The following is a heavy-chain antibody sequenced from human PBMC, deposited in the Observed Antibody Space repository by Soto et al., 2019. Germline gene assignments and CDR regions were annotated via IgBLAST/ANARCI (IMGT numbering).Heavy chain of an antibody. CDR1: GYTFSNFG. Sequence: QVQLVQSGTEVKKPGASVKVSCKASGYTFSNFGLSWVRQAPGQGLEWMGWISPSNGQTIYAQNFHGRVTLTTYTSTATAQMELRSLISDDTAVYYCARVIMIFGVANLGSYFDYWGQGTRVTVSA. J-gene: IGHJ4*02. D-gene: IGHD3-3*01. CDR3: ARVIMIFGVANLGSYFDY. V-gene: IGHV1-18*01. CDR2: ISPSNGQT.